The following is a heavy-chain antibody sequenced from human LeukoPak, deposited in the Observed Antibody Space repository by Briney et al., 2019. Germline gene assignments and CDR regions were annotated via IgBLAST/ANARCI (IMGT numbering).Heavy chain of an antibody. CDR3: ARDHPYYDFWSGYRGSDY. D-gene: IGHD3-3*01. V-gene: IGHV1-2*02. CDR2: INPNSGGT. J-gene: IGHJ4*02. CDR1: GYTFTGYY. Sequence: ASVKVSCKASGYTFTGYYMHWVRQAPGQGLEWMGWINPNSGGTNYAQKFQGRVTMTRDTSISTAYMELSRLRSDDTAVYYCARDHPYYDFWSGYRGSDYWGQGTLVTVSS.